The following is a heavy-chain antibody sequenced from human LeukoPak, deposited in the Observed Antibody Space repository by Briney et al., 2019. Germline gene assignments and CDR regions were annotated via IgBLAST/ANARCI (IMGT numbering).Heavy chain of an antibody. CDR3: ARGYDFWSGYFFDY. CDR2: IYTSGST. Sequence: SETLSLTCTVSDGSISSGSYYWSWIRQPAGRGLEWIVRIYTSGSTNYNPSLKSRVTISVDTSKNQFSLKLSSVTAADTAVYYCARGYDFWSGYFFDYWGQGTLVTVSS. CDR1: DGSISSGSYY. J-gene: IGHJ4*02. D-gene: IGHD3-3*01. V-gene: IGHV4-61*02.